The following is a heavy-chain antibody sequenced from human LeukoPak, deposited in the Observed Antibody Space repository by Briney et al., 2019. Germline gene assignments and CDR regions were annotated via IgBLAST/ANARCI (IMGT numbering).Heavy chain of an antibody. Sequence: PSETLSLTCTVSGGSISSYYWRWIRQPPGKGLEWIGYIYYSGSTNYNPSLKSRVTISVDTSKSQFSLKLSSVTAADTAVYYCARVKGYYDILTGNLDAFDIWGQGTMVTVSS. V-gene: IGHV4-59*01. CDR2: IYYSGST. D-gene: IGHD3-9*01. CDR1: GGSISSYY. CDR3: ARVKGYYDILTGNLDAFDI. J-gene: IGHJ3*02.